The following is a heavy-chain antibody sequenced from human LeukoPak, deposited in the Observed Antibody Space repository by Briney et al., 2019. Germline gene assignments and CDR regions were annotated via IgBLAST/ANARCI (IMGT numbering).Heavy chain of an antibody. CDR2: IYYSGGT. Sequence: SETLSLTCTVSGGSISSTSYYWGWIRQPPGKGLEWIGSIYYSGGTYYNPSLKSRVTISVDTSKNQFSLKLSSVTAADTAVYYCARGRLLLWFGELLYELDYWGQGTLVTVSS. V-gene: IGHV4-39*01. D-gene: IGHD3-10*01. CDR1: GGSISSTSYY. J-gene: IGHJ4*02. CDR3: ARGRLLLWFGELLYELDY.